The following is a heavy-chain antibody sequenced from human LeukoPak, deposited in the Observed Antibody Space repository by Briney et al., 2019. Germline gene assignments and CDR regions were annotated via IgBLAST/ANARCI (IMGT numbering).Heavy chain of an antibody. D-gene: IGHD2-2*01. CDR3: ARDWGYCSSTSCHVFDY. CDR2: IYSDGGT. CDR1: GFTVSSNY. Sequence: GGSLRLSCAASGFTVSSNYMSWVRQAPGKGLEWVSVIYSDGGTYYADSVKGRFTISRDNSKNTLYLQMNSLRVEDTAAYYCARDWGYCSSTSCHVFDYWGQGTLVTVSS. V-gene: IGHV3-53*01. J-gene: IGHJ4*02.